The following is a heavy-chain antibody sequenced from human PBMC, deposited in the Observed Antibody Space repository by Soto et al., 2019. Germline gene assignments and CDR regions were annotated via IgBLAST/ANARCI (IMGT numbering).Heavy chain of an antibody. CDR1: GFTFSAYW. D-gene: IGHD3-10*01. Sequence: EVQLVESGGALIQPGGSLRISCAASGFTFSAYWMFWVRQAPGKGLVWLSRINSDGTITDYADSVRGRFTISGDNAENTLYLQLNSLRADDTAVYYCAREYYGSGIWGQGTLVTVSS. V-gene: IGHV3-74*01. CDR3: AREYYGSGI. J-gene: IGHJ4*02. CDR2: INSDGTIT.